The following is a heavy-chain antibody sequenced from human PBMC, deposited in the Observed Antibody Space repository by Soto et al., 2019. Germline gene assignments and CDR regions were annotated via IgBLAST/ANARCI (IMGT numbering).Heavy chain of an antibody. V-gene: IGHV4-34*01. J-gene: IGHJ5*02. CDR2: INHSGST. CDR1: GGSFSGYY. D-gene: IGHD3-10*01. CDR3: ARGQGVTMVRGVISGGNNWFDP. Sequence: QVQLQQWGAGLLKPSETLSLTCAVYGGSFSGYYWSWIRQPPGKGLEWIGEINHSGSTNYNPSLKSRVTIPVDTSKNQFSLKLSSVTAADTAVYYCARGQGVTMVRGVISGGNNWFDPWGQGTLVTVSS.